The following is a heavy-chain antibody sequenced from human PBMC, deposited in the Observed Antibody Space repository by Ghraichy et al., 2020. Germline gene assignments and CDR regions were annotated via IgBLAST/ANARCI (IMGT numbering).Heavy chain of an antibody. CDR3: ARDLCSSTSCPLSYYYYGMDV. Sequence: LTCAASGFTFSDYYMSWIRQAPGKGLEWVSYISSSGSTIYYADSVKGRFTISRDNAKNSLYLQMNSLRAEDTAVYYCARDLCSSTSCPLSYYYYGMDVWGQGTTVTVSS. V-gene: IGHV3-11*01. J-gene: IGHJ6*02. CDR1: GFTFSDYY. D-gene: IGHD2-2*01. CDR2: ISSSGSTI.